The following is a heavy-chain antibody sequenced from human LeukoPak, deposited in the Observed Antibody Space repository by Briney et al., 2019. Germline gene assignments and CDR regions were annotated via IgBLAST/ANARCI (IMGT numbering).Heavy chain of an antibody. CDR3: ARGGRAAAVY. CDR1: GGSISSYY. Sequence: PSETLSLTCTVSGGSISSYYWSWIRQPPGKGLEWIGYIYYSGSTNYNPSLKSRVTISVDTSKNQFSLKLSSVAAADTAVYYCARGGRAAAVYWGQGTLVTVSS. CDR2: IYYSGST. J-gene: IGHJ4*02. V-gene: IGHV4-59*01. D-gene: IGHD6-13*01.